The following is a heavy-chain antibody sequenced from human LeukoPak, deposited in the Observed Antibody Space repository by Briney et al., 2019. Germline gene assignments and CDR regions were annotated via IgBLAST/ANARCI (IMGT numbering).Heavy chain of an antibody. V-gene: IGHV4-59*01. J-gene: IGHJ5*02. CDR1: GGSISSDY. Sequence: SETLSLTCTVSGGSISSDYWSWIRQPPGKGLEWIGYIYYRGSTNYNPSLKSRVTISVDTSKNQFSLKLSSVTAADTAVYYCARGTNWFDPWGQGTLVTVSS. CDR2: IYYRGST. CDR3: ARGTNWFDP.